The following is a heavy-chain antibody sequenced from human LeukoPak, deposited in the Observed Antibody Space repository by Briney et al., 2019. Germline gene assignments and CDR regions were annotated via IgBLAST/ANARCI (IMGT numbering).Heavy chain of an antibody. V-gene: IGHV4-59*12. J-gene: IGHJ4*02. CDR1: GGSISSYY. Sequence: PSETLSLTCTVSGGSISSYYWSWIRQPPGKGLEWIGYIYYSGSTNYNPSLKSRVTISVDTSKNQFSLKLSSVTAADTAVYYCARGPGGHYYGSGSYSLDYWGQGTLVTVSS. CDR2: IYYSGST. CDR3: ARGPGGHYYGSGSYSLDY. D-gene: IGHD3-10*01.